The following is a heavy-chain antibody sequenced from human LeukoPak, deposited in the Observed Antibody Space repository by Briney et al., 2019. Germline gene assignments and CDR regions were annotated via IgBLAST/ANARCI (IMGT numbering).Heavy chain of an antibody. CDR1: GFTFSSYA. D-gene: IGHD1-26*01. Sequence: GGSLRLSCAASGFTFSSYAMSWVRQAPGKGLEWVSATSASGATTYYADSVKGRFTISRDNSKNTLYLQMNSLRAEDTAVYYCAKVLVGATTNYFLGQGTLVTVSS. CDR3: AKVLVGATTNYF. V-gene: IGHV3-23*01. J-gene: IGHJ4*02. CDR2: TSASGATT.